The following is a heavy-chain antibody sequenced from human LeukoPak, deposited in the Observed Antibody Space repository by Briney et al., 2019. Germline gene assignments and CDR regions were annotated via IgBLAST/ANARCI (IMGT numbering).Heavy chain of an antibody. V-gene: IGHV3-48*03. CDR3: ASDYGSGSYYDY. CDR2: ISSSGSTV. CDR1: GFIFSIYG. J-gene: IGHJ4*02. Sequence: GGSLRLSCAASGFIFSIYGMNWVRQAPGKGLEWVSYISSSGSTVYYADSVKGRFTISRDNAKNSLYLQMNSLRAEDTAVYYCASDYGSGSYYDYWGQGTLVTV. D-gene: IGHD3-10*01.